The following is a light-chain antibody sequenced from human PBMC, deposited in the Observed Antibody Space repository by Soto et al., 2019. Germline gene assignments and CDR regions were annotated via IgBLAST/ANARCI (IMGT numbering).Light chain of an antibody. V-gene: IGLV2-23*01. CDR2: EGS. Sequence: QSVLTQPACVSGSTGQSITISCSGSISDVGSSGPVSWYQHHPGQVPKLIIYEGSRRPSGVSSRFSGSKTGNTASLTITGLQAEDEANYYCCSYVGARTYVFGTGTKVTVL. CDR3: CSYVGARTYV. CDR1: ISDVGSSGP. J-gene: IGLJ1*01.